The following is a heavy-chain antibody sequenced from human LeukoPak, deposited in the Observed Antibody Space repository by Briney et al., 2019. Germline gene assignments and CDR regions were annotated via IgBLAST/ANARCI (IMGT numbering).Heavy chain of an antibody. CDR3: ARAGLRDGPATIDY. J-gene: IGHJ4*02. D-gene: IGHD5-24*01. Sequence: SETLSLTCTVSGGSISSSSYYWGWIRQPPGKGLESIGNIYYAGRTYYNPSLMSRVTISVDSSKNQFSVKLRSVTAADTAVYYCARAGLRDGPATIDYWGQGTLVTVSS. V-gene: IGHV4-39*01. CDR1: GGSISSSSYY. CDR2: IYYAGRT.